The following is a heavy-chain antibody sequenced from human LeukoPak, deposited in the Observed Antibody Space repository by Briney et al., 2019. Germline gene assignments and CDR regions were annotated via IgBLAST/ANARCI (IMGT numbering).Heavy chain of an antibody. D-gene: IGHD2-2*01. CDR1: GGSFSGYY. Sequence: SETLSLTCAVYGGSFSGYYWSWIRQPPGKGLEWIGEINHSGSTNYNPSLKSRVTISVDTSKNQFPLKLSSVTAADTAVYYCARANPGDIVVVPALDYWGQGTLVTVSS. V-gene: IGHV4-34*01. CDR2: INHSGST. CDR3: ARANPGDIVVVPALDY. J-gene: IGHJ4*02.